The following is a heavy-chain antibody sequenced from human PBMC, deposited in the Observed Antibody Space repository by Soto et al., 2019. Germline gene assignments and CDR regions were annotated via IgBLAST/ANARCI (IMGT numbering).Heavy chain of an antibody. J-gene: IGHJ5*02. CDR1: GDSISSDY. CDR2: IYYSGNT. CDR3: AILRPEIANETSSFDGWFDP. V-gene: IGHV4-59*08. Sequence: SETLSLTCTVSGDSISSDYWSWIRQPPGKGLEWIGYIYYSGNTNYNPSLKSRVSISVDTSKNQFSLRLSSVAAADTAVYYCAILRPEIANETSSFDGWFDPWGQGTLVTVSS. D-gene: IGHD6-13*01.